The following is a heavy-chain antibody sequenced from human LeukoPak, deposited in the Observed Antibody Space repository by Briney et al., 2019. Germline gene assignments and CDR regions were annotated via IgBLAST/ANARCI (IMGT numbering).Heavy chain of an antibody. CDR1: GFTFSSYS. V-gene: IGHV3-48*01. J-gene: IGHJ6*03. Sequence: GGSLRLSCAASGFTFSSYSMNWVRQAPGKGLEWVSYISSSSSTIYYADSVKGRFTISRDNAKNSLYLQMNSLRAEDTAVYYCASATMMHYYYMDVWGKGTTVTVSS. CDR3: ASATMMHYYYMDV. D-gene: IGHD3-22*01. CDR2: ISSSSSTI.